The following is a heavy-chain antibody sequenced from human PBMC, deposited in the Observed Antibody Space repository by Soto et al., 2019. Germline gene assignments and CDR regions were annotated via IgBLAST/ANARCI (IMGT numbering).Heavy chain of an antibody. CDR3: ARDVSSEYASILDV. D-gene: IGHD3-3*01. CDR2: IKEDGSVK. J-gene: IGHJ6*02. CDR1: RLTFSPYW. V-gene: IGHV3-7*03. Sequence: GGSLRLSCEGFRLTFSPYWMTWVRQAPGKGLEWVASIKEDGSVKNYADSVKGRFTVSRDNVKRAMFLQMTSVRVDDTAVYFCARDVSSEYASILDVWGRGAKVTVSS.